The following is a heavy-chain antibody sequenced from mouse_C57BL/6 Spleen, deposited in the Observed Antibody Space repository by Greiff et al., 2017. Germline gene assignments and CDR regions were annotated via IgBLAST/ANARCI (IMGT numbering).Heavy chain of an antibody. CDR1: GFNIKNTY. Sequence: EVQLQQSVAELVRPGASVKLSCTASGFNIKNTYMPWVKQRPEQGLEWIGRIVPANGNTKFAPKFQGKATITADTSSNTAYLQLSSLTSEDTAIYYCAYYYDSSYGYFDVWGTGTTVTVSS. V-gene: IGHV14-3*01. D-gene: IGHD1-1*01. CDR3: AYYYDSSYGYFDV. J-gene: IGHJ1*03. CDR2: IVPANGNT.